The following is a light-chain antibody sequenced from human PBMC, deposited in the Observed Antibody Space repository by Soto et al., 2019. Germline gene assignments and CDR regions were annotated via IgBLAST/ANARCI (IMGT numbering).Light chain of an antibody. Sequence: ETVLTQSPGTLSLSPGERATLSCRASQTISSNYLAWYRQTPGQAPRLLIYGASKRATGIADRFSGSGSGTDFTLVIRRLEPEAVALYYCQQYCSSPWTFGQGTKVEIK. J-gene: IGKJ1*01. V-gene: IGKV3-20*01. CDR2: GAS. CDR1: QTISSNY. CDR3: QQYCSSPWT.